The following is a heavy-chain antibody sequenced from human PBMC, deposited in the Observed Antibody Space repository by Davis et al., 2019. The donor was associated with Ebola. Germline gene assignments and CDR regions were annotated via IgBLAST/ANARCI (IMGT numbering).Heavy chain of an antibody. CDR2: INHSGST. CDR3: ARGDLVVTHGGMDV. V-gene: IGHV4-34*01. D-gene: IGHD2-21*02. Sequence: MPSETLSPTCAVYGGSSSGYYWSWIRQLPGKGLEWIGEINHSGSTNYNPSLKSRVTISVDTSKNQFSLKLSSVTAADTAVYYCARGDLVVTHGGMDVWGQGTTVTVSS. CDR1: GGSSSGYY. J-gene: IGHJ6*02.